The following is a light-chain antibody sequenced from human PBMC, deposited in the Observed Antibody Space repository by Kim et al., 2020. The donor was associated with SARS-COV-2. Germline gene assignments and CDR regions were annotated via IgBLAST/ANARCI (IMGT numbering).Light chain of an antibody. CDR2: DNN. Sequence: QSVLTQPPSVSAAPGQKFTISCSGRTSNIGKNYVSWFQKLPGTAPKLLIYDNNRRPSGIPDRFSGSKSGTSATLGITGLQTGDEADYYCGTWDSSLSVGLFGGGTQLTV. V-gene: IGLV1-51*01. CDR3: GTWDSSLSVGL. CDR1: TSNIGKNY. J-gene: IGLJ2*01.